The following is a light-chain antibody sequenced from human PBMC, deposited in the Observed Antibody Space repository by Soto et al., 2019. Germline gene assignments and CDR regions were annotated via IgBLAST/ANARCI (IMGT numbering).Light chain of an antibody. CDR1: SSNIGAGYD. J-gene: IGLJ3*02. CDR2: GNS. V-gene: IGLV1-40*01. CDR3: QSYDSSLSGWV. Sequence: LTQPPSVSGAPGQRVTISCTGSSSNIGAGYDVHWYQQLPGTAPKLLIYGNSNRPSGVPDRFSGSKSGTSASLAITGLQAEDEADYYCQSYDSSLSGWVFGGGTQLTVL.